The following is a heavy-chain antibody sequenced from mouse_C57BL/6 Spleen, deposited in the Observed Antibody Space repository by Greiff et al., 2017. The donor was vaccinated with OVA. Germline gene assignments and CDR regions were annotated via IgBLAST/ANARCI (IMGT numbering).Heavy chain of an antibody. CDR3: ARADGWFAY. V-gene: IGHV3-6*01. CDR2: ISYDGSN. CDR1: GYSITSGYY. Sequence: EVKLQESGPGLVKPSQSLSLTCSVTGYSITSGYYWNWIRQFPGNKLEWMGYISYDGSNNYNPSLKNRISITRDTSKNQFFLKLNSVTTEDTATYYCARADGWFAYWGQGTLVTVSA. J-gene: IGHJ3*01.